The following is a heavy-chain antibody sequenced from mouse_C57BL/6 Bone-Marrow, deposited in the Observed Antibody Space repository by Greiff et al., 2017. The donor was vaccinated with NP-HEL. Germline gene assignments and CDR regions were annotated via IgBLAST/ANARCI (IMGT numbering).Heavy chain of an antibody. CDR3: ARGGTGFAY. CDR2: INYDGSST. Sequence: DVKLVESEGGLVQPGSSMKLSCTASGFTFSDYYMAWVRQVPEKGLEWVANINYDGSSTYYLDSLKSRFIISRDNAKNILYLQMSSLKSEDTATYYCARGGTGFAYWGPGTLVTVSA. J-gene: IGHJ3*01. V-gene: IGHV5-16*01. CDR1: GFTFSDYY. D-gene: IGHD3-3*01.